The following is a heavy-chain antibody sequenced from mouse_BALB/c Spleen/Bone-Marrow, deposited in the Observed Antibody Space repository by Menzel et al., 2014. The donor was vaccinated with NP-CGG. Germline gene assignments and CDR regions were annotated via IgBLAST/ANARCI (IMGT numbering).Heavy chain of an antibody. Sequence: QVQLQQSGAELVRPGVSVKISCKGSGYTFTDYAMHWVKQSHAKSLEWIGVISTYYGDASYNQKFKGKATMTVDKSSSTAYMELARLTSEDSDIYYCARDYDYGFAYWGQGTLVTVSA. D-gene: IGHD2-4*01. CDR1: GYTFTDYA. J-gene: IGHJ3*01. CDR3: ARDYDYGFAY. CDR2: ISTYYGDA. V-gene: IGHV1S137*01.